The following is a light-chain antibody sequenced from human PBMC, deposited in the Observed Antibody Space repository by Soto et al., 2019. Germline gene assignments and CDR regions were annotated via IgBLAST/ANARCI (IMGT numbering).Light chain of an antibody. CDR2: DAS. Sequence: DIQMTQSPSTLCASVGDRVTITCRASQSISSWLAWYQQKPGKAPKLLIYDASSLESGVPSRFSGSGSGTEFTLTISSLQPDDFATYYCQQYNSYALTFGGGTKVEIK. V-gene: IGKV1-5*01. J-gene: IGKJ4*01. CDR3: QQYNSYALT. CDR1: QSISSW.